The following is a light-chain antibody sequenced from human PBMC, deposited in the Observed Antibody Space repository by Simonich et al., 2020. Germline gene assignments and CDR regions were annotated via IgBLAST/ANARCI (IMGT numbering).Light chain of an antibody. V-gene: IGLV2-14*01. CDR1: SSDVGGSNY. CDR3: SSYTSSSTFV. CDR2: DVS. J-gene: IGLJ3*02. Sequence: QSALTQPASVSGSPGKSITIPCTGTSSDVGGSNYVSWYQQHPGKAPKLMIYDVSKRPSGVSNRFSGSKSGNTASLTISGLQAEDEADYYCSSYTSSSTFVFGGGTKLTVL.